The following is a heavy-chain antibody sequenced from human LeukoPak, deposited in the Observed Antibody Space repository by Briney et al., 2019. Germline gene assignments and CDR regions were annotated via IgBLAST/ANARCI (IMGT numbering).Heavy chain of an antibody. Sequence: ASVKVSCKASGYTFTGYYMHWVRQAPGQGLEWMGRINPNSGGTNYAQKFQSRVTMTRDTSISTAYMELSRLRSDDTAVHYCARRQCTSSSCYSFDYWGQGTLVTVSS. J-gene: IGHJ4*02. D-gene: IGHD3-22*01. CDR2: INPNSGGT. CDR3: ARRQCTSSSCYSFDY. CDR1: GYTFTGYY. V-gene: IGHV1-2*06.